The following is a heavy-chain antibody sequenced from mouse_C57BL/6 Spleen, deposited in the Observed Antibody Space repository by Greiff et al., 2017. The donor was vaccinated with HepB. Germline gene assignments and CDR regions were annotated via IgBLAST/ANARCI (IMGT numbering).Heavy chain of an antibody. D-gene: IGHD1-1*01. J-gene: IGHJ4*01. CDR1: GFSLTSYG. Sequence: QVQLKESGPGLVAPSQSLSITCTVSGFSLTSYGVHWVRQPPGKGLEWLVVIWSDGSTTYNSALKSRLSISKDNSKSQVFLKMNSLQTDDTAMYYCARHGVLRSYYYAMDYWGQGTSVTVSS. V-gene: IGHV2-6-1*01. CDR3: ARHGVLRSYYYAMDY. CDR2: IWSDGST.